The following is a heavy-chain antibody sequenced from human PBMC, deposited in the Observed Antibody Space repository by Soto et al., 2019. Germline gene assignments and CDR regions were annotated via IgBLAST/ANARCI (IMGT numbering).Heavy chain of an antibody. CDR2: IYYSGST. CDR3: AKGVGGFGELLRDYYYYGKDV. D-gene: IGHD3-10*01. Sequence: SETLSLTCTVSGGSISSGGYYWSWIRQHQGKGLEWIGYIYYSGSTYYNPSLKSRVTISVDTSKNQFYLQLSSVTAADTAVYYCAKGVGGFGELLRDYYYYGKDVWGQGTTVTLSS. V-gene: IGHV4-31*03. J-gene: IGHJ6*02. CDR1: GGSISSGGYY.